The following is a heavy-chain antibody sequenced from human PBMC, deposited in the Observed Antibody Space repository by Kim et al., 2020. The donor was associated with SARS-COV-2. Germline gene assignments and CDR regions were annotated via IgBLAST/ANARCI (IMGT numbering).Heavy chain of an antibody. V-gene: IGHV3-11*03. D-gene: IGHD1-26*01. CDR2: ISSGSSYT. Sequence: GGSLRLSCAGSGFTFSDYSMSWIRQAPGKGLEWVSYISSGSSYTKYADSVKGRFTISRDNAMNSLYLRMNSLRVEDTAVYYCASRSDSGNFFDYWGQGTL. CDR1: GFTFSDYS. CDR3: ASRSDSGNFFDY. J-gene: IGHJ4*02.